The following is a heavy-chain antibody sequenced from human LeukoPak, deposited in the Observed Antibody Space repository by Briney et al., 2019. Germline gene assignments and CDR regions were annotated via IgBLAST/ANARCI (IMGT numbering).Heavy chain of an antibody. CDR1: GFTFSSYG. V-gene: IGHV3-30*02. CDR2: IRYDGSNK. J-gene: IGHJ3*02. Sequence: PGGSLRLSCAASGFTFSSYGMHWVRQAPGKGQEWVAFIRYDGSNKYYADSVKGRFTISRDNSKNTLYLQMNSLRAEDTAVYYCARDCGGSCYSSAFDIWGQGTMVTVSS. D-gene: IGHD2-15*01. CDR3: ARDCGGSCYSSAFDI.